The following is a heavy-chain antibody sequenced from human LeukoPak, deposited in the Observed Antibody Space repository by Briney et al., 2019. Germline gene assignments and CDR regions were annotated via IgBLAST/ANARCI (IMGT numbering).Heavy chain of an antibody. CDR3: ARARAPVTRISSFDI. CDR1: GGSVNSYY. Sequence: SETLSLTCTVSGGSVNSYYLSWIRQPAGKTLEWIGRIYDGGSTNYNPSLKSRVTMSVDTSKNQISLKLKSVTAADTAVYYCARARAPVTRISSFDIWGQGTMVTVSS. V-gene: IGHV4-4*07. CDR2: IYDGGST. J-gene: IGHJ3*02. D-gene: IGHD4-17*01.